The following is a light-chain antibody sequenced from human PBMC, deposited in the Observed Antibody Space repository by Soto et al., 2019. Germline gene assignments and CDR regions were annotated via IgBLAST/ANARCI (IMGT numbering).Light chain of an antibody. CDR2: DAS. J-gene: IGKJ1*01. CDR1: QSVSSY. CDR3: QQRSNWPRT. V-gene: IGKV3-11*01. Sequence: EIVLTQSPATLSLSPGERATLSFRASQSVSSYLAWYQQKPGRAPRLLIYDASDRATGIPARFSGSGSGTDFTLTISSLEPEDFAVYYCQQRSNWPRTFGQGTKVE.